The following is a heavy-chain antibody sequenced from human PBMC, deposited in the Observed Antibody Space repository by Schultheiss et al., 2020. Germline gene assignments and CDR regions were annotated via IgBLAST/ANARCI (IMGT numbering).Heavy chain of an antibody. CDR3: ASTVEMATSLCV. Sequence: GESLKISCAASGFTFDDYGMSWVRQAPGKGLEWVSVIYSGGSTYYADSVKGRFTISRDNSKNTLYLQMNSLRAEDTAVYYCASTVEMATSLCVWGQGTLVTVSS. J-gene: IGHJ4*02. CDR1: GFTFDDYG. CDR2: IYSGGST. V-gene: IGHV3-53*01. D-gene: IGHD5-24*01.